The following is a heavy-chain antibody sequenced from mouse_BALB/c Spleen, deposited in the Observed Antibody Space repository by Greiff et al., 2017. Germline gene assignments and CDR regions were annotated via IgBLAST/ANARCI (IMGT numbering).Heavy chain of an antibody. V-gene: IGHV2-9*02. CDR1: GFSLTSYG. D-gene: IGHD2-14*01. CDR3: ARDRYAYAMDY. CDR2: IWAGGST. Sequence: VKLMESGPGLVAPSQSLSITCTVSGFSLTSYGVHWVRQPPGKGLEWLGVIWAGGSTNYNSALMSRLSISKDNSKSQVFLKMNSLQTDDTAMYYCARDRYAYAMDYWGQGTSVTVSS. J-gene: IGHJ4*01.